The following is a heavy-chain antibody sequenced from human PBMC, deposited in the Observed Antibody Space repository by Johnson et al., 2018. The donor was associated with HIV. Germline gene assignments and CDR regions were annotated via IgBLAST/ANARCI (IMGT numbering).Heavy chain of an antibody. CDR2: ISYDGSNK. V-gene: IGHV3-30-3*02. D-gene: IGHD1-26*01. J-gene: IGHJ3*02. Sequence: QVQLVESGGGVVQPGRSLRLSCAASGFTFSSYAMHWVRQAPGKGLEWVAVISYDGSNKYYADSVKGRFTISRDNSKNTLYLQMNSLRAEDTAVYYWANDRGWERFVSSSPKDAFDIWGQGTMVTVSS. CDR3: ANDRGWERFVSSSPKDAFDI. CDR1: GFTFSSYA.